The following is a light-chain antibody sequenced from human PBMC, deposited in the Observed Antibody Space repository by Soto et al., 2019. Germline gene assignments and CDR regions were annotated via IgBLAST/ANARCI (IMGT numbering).Light chain of an antibody. Sequence: QSVLTQPPSVSGAPGQTVTISCTGSSSNIGAGYDVHWYQQFPGTAPKLLIYGNSNRPSGVPDRFSGSKSGTSASLAITGLQDEDEADYNCQFYDSSLSYVFGTGTKLTVL. V-gene: IGLV1-40*01. CDR2: GNS. CDR3: QFYDSSLSYV. CDR1: SSNIGAGYD. J-gene: IGLJ1*01.